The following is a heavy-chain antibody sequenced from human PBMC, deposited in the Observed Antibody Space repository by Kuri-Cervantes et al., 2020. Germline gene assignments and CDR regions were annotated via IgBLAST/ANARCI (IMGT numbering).Heavy chain of an antibody. J-gene: IGHJ6*02. D-gene: IGHD5-12*01. CDR2: IKQDGSEK. CDR3: ATEPYSGYDSDYYYGMDV. Sequence: LSLTCAASGFTFSSYWMSWVRQAPGKGLEWVANIKQDGSEKYYVDSVKGRFTISRDNAKNSLYLQMNSLRAEDTAVYYCATEPYSGYDSDYYYGMDVWGQGTTVTVSS. V-gene: IGHV3-7*01. CDR1: GFTFSSYW.